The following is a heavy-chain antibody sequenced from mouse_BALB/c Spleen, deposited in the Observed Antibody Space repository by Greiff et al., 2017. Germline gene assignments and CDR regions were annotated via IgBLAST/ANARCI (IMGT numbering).Heavy chain of an antibody. CDR3: ARVDSRFAY. CDR2: IWGDGST. D-gene: IGHD1-1*01. Sequence: VQGVESGPGLVAPSQSLSITCTVSGFSLTGYGVNWVRQPPGKGLEWLGMIWGDGSTDYNSALKSRLSISKDNAKSQVFLKMNSLQTDDTARYYCARVDSRFAYWGQGTLVTVSA. V-gene: IGHV2-6-7*01. CDR1: GFSLTGYG. J-gene: IGHJ3*01.